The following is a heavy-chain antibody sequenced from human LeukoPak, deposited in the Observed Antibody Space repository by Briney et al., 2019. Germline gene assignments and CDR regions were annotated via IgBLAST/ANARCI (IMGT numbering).Heavy chain of an antibody. D-gene: IGHD3-10*01. J-gene: IGHJ4*02. V-gene: IGHV4-39*01. Sequence: PSETLSLTCTVSGGSISSSSYYWGWIRQPPGKGLEWIGSIYYSGSTYYNPSLKSRVTISVDTSKNQFSLKLSSVTAADTAVYYCARHVENGYGSYYFDYWGQGTLVTVSS. CDR2: IYYSGST. CDR3: ARHVENGYGSYYFDY. CDR1: GGSISSSSYY.